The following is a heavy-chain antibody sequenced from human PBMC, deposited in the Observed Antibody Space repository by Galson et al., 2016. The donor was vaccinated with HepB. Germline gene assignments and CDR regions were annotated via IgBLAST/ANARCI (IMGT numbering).Heavy chain of an antibody. V-gene: IGHV1-2*02. CDR1: GYIFIDYY. CDR3: ARDARGYNILTEGNFDL. Sequence: SVKVSCKASGYIFIDYYIHWLRQAPGQGPEWMAWINAKSGGTSVAQRFRGRVTVTRNTSSSKVYMELSWLTSDDTAVYYFARDARGYNILTEGNFDLWGQGTMVTVSS. J-gene: IGHJ3*01. CDR2: INAKSGGT. D-gene: IGHD3-9*01.